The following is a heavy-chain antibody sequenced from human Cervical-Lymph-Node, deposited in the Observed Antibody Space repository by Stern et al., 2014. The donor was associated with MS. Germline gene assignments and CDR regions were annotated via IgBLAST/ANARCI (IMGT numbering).Heavy chain of an antibody. Sequence: QLVQSGAEVKKPGSSVKVSCKASGGTFSSYTISWVRQAPGQGLEWMGRITPILGIANYAQKFQGRVTITADKSTSTAYMELSSLRSEDTAVYYCASRYCSSTSCYGHYYYGMDVWGQGTTVTVSS. V-gene: IGHV1-69*09. CDR1: GGTFSSYT. CDR2: ITPILGIA. J-gene: IGHJ6*02. CDR3: ASRYCSSTSCYGHYYYGMDV. D-gene: IGHD2-2*01.